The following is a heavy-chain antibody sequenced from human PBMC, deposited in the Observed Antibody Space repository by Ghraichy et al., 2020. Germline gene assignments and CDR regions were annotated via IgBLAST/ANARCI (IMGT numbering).Heavy chain of an antibody. Sequence: GGSLRLSCAASGFSFSSYGMHWVRQAPGKGLEWVAVIWYDGSNKYYGDSVKGRFTVSRDNSKNTLYLQLNSLRAEDTAMYYCASSGMGSSSSWYTSDYWGQGTLVTVSS. CDR2: IWYDGSNK. J-gene: IGHJ4*02. CDR1: GFSFSSYG. D-gene: IGHD6-13*01. V-gene: IGHV3-33*01. CDR3: ASSGMGSSSSWYTSDY.